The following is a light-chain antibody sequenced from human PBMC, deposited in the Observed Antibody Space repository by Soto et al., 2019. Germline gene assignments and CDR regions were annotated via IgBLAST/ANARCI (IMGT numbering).Light chain of an antibody. V-gene: IGKV1-39*01. Sequence: DIQMTQSPSSLSASVGDRVTITCRAIQSISSYLNWYQQKPGKAPKLLIYAASSLQSGVPSRFSGSGSGTDFTLTISSLQPEDFATYYCQQSYSTPQMYTFGQGTKVDIK. CDR1: QSISSY. J-gene: IGKJ2*01. CDR2: AAS. CDR3: QQSYSTPQMYT.